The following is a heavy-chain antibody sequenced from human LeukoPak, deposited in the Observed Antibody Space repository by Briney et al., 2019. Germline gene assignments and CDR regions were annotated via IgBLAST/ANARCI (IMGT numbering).Heavy chain of an antibody. D-gene: IGHD1-20*01. CDR2: IYYSGST. CDR1: GGSISSSSYY. CDR3: ARLAGITGPRRDWFDP. Sequence: SETLSLTCTVSGGSISSSSYYWGWVRQPPGKGLEWIGSIYYSGSTYYNPSLKSQVTISVDTSKNQFSLKLSSVTAADTAVYYCARLAGITGPRRDWFDPWGQGTLVTVSS. V-gene: IGHV4-39*01. J-gene: IGHJ5*02.